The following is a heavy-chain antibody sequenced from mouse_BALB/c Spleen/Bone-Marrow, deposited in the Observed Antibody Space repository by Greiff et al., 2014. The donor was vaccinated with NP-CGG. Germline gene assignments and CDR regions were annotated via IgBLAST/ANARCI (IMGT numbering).Heavy chain of an antibody. D-gene: IGHD1-1*01. J-gene: IGHJ3*01. CDR3: ASYYYGSSGFAY. CDR1: GFNIKDTY. CDR2: IDPANGNT. V-gene: IGHV14-3*02. Sequence: EVQLQQSGAELVKPGASVKLSCTASGFNIKDTYMHWVEQRPEQGLEWIGRIDPANGNTKYDPKFQGKATITADTSSNTAYLQLSSLTSEDTAVYYCASYYYGSSGFAYWGQGTLVTVSA.